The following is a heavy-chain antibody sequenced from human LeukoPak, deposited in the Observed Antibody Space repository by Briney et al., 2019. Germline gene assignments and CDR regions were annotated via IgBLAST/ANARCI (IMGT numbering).Heavy chain of an antibody. D-gene: IGHD2-15*01. V-gene: IGHV3-74*01. CDR2: INRDGSTT. CDR1: GFTFSSYW. Sequence: PGGSLRLSYAACGFTFSSYWMHWVGEARGGGLVWCSRINRDGSTTSYADSVKGRFTISRANAKNTLYLQMNSLRAEDTAVYYCARERRAAPNWFDPWGQGTLVTVSS. CDR3: ARERRAAPNWFDP. J-gene: IGHJ5*02.